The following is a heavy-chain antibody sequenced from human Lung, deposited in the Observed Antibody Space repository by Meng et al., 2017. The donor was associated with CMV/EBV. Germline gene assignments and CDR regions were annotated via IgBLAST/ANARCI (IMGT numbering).Heavy chain of an antibody. J-gene: IGHJ1*01. D-gene: IGHD3-16*01. V-gene: IGHV1-2*02. CDR3: ARKTDTGGWNFHH. CDR2: INPNNGGT. Sequence: SVXVSXXASGYTFTGYYLYWVRQAPGQGLEWMGWINPNNGGTNYAQRFQGRVTMTRDTSITTVYMELSRLTPDDTAVYYCARKTDTGGWNFHHWGQGTLVTVSS. CDR1: GYTFTGYY.